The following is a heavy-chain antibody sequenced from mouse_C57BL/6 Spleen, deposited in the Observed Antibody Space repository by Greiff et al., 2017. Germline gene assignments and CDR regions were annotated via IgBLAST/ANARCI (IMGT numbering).Heavy chain of an antibody. V-gene: IGHV5-4*01. J-gene: IGHJ3*01. D-gene: IGHD2-2*01. CDR2: ISDGGSYT. CDR1: GFTFSSYA. Sequence: EVHLVESGGGLVKPGGSLKLSCAASGFTFSSYAMSWVRQTPEKRLEWVATISDGGSYTYYPDNVKGRFTISRDNAKNNLYLQMSHLKSEDTAMYYCASGVTKAWFAYWGQGTLVTVSA. CDR3: ASGVTKAWFAY.